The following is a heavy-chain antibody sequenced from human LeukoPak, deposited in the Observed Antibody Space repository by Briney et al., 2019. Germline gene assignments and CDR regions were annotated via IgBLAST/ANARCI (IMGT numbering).Heavy chain of an antibody. CDR2: IYYSGST. V-gene: IGHV4-59*08. CDR1: GGSISSYY. CDR3: ARHGGEVATGPFDY. J-gene: IGHJ4*02. Sequence: SETLSLTCTVSGGSISSYYWSWIRQPPGKGLEWIGYIYYSGSTNYNPSLKSRATISVDTSKNQFSLKLSSVTAADTAVYYCARHGGEVATGPFDYWGQGTLVTVSS. D-gene: IGHD5-12*01.